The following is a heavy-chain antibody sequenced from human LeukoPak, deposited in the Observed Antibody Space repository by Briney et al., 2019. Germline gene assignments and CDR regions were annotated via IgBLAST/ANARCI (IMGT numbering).Heavy chain of an antibody. D-gene: IGHD6-13*01. CDR2: IYYSGST. CDR1: GGSISSGDYY. Sequence: SQTLSLTCTVSGGSISSGDYYWSWIRQPPGKGLEWIEYIYYSGSTYYNPSLKSRVTISVDTSKNQFSLKLSSVTAAGTAVYYCARVLIAAASTYYFDYWGQGTLVTVSS. CDR3: ARVLIAAASTYYFDY. V-gene: IGHV4-30-4*08. J-gene: IGHJ4*02.